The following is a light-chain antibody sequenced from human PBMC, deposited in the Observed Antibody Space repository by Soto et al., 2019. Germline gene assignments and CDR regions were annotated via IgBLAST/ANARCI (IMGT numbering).Light chain of an antibody. J-gene: IGLJ2*01. CDR3: SSYGGSNNPDVV. CDR1: SSDIGGYNF. CDR2: DVR. Sequence: QSALTQPPSASGSPGQSVTISCTGTSSDIGGYNFVSWYQQHPGKAPKLIIYDVRKRPSGVPGRFSGSKSGSTASLTVSGLQAEDEADYYCSSYGGSNNPDVVFGGGTKLTVL. V-gene: IGLV2-8*01.